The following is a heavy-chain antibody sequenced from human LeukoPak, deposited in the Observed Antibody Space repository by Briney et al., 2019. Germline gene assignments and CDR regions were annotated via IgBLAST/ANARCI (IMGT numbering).Heavy chain of an antibody. CDR1: GGSISSYY. J-gene: IGHJ4*02. V-gene: IGHV4-59*12. D-gene: IGHD2-15*01. CDR2: IYYSGTT. CDR3: ARVDCSGGSRYFDY. Sequence: SETLSLTCTVSGGSISSYYWSWIRQPPGKGLEWIGYIYYSGTTNYNPSLKSRVTISVDTSKNQFSLKLSSVTAADTAVYYCARVDCSGGSRYFDYWGQGTLVTVSS.